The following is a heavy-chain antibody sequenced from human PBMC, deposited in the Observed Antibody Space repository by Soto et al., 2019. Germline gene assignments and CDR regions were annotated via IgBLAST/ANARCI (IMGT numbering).Heavy chain of an antibody. CDR1: GFTFSSYW. J-gene: IGHJ5*02. CDR3: ARSPTYYDFWSGYSPARWFDP. CDR2: IKQDGSEK. Sequence: GGSLRLSCAASGFTFSSYWMSWVRQAPGKGLEWVANIKQDGSEKYYVDSVKGRFTISRDNAKNSLYLQMNSLRAEDTAVYYCARSPTYYDFWSGYSPARWFDPWGQGXLVTVYS. V-gene: IGHV3-7*01. D-gene: IGHD3-3*01.